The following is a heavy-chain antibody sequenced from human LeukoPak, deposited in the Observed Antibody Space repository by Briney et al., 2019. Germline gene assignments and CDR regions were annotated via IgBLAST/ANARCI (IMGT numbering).Heavy chain of an antibody. CDR1: GYTFIGFY. CDR3: ARDPLYSSGPISHDF. Sequence: ASVKVSCKASGYTFIGFYIHWVRQAPGQGLEWMGWINSNSGVPNYAQKFQGRVTMTRDASISTAYIQLSSLRSDDTAVYYCARDPLYSSGPISHDFWGQGTLVTVSP. D-gene: IGHD3-22*01. CDR2: INSNSGVP. J-gene: IGHJ4*02. V-gene: IGHV1-2*02.